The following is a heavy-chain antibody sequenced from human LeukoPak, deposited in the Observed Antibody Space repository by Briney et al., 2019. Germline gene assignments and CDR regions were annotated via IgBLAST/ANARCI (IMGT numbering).Heavy chain of an antibody. V-gene: IGHV3-64*01. CDR2: IRSDGSST. CDR1: GFSFSAYI. D-gene: IGHD6-19*01. J-gene: IGHJ4*02. CDR3: TRRYGGHSGWAGYHDS. Sequence: GGSLRLSCVASGFSFSAYIMHWDRQAPGKGLEYVSAIRSDGSSTFYPNSVKGRFTISRDNSKSTLHLQMGSLRAEDTAVYYCTRRYGGHSGWAGYHDSWGQGTRVTVSS.